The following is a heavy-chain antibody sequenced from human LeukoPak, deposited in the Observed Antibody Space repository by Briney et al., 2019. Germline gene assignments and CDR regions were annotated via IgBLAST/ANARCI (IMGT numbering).Heavy chain of an antibody. Sequence: GGSLRHSCVGSEFTFSYYYMTWVRQAPGKGLQWVANIKQDGTEKYYVDSVKGRFTISRDNAENSVFLQMNNLRAEDTAVYYCARASFDILTGLPAWFDFWGQGTLVIVSS. CDR3: ARASFDILTGLPAWFDF. D-gene: IGHD3-9*01. CDR1: EFTFSYYY. V-gene: IGHV3-7*03. CDR2: IKQDGTEK. J-gene: IGHJ5*01.